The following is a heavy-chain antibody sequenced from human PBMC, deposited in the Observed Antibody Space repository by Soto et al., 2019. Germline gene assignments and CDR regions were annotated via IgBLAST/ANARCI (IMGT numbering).Heavy chain of an antibody. V-gene: IGHV1-8*01. CDR3: ARGAAFEI. J-gene: IGHJ3*02. Sequence: QVQLVQSGAEVKKPGASVKVSCKASGYTFTSNDINWVRQATGQGLEWMGWMNPKSGNTGNAQKFQGRVSMTRNTSISTAYLDLSRLRSEDTAVYYCARGAAFEIWGQGTMVTVSS. CDR2: MNPKSGNT. CDR1: GYTFTSND.